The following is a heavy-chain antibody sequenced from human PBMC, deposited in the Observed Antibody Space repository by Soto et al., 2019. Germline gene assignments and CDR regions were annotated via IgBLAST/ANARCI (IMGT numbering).Heavy chain of an antibody. D-gene: IGHD3-3*01. CDR2: ISAYNGNT. CDR3: ARDSSSRGFWSGYFDI. V-gene: IGHV1-18*01. Sequence: ASVKVSCKASGYTFTSYGISWVRQAPGQGLEWMGWISAYNGNTNYAQKLQGRVTMTTDTSTSTAYMELRSLRSDDTAVYYCARDSSSRGFWSGYFDIWGQGTMVTVSS. J-gene: IGHJ3*02. CDR1: GYTFTSYG.